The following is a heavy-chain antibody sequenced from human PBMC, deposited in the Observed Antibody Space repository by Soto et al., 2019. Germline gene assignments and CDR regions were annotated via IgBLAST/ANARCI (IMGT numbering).Heavy chain of an antibody. J-gene: IGHJ4*02. Sequence: GGSLRLSCAASGFTFSSYGMHWVRQAPGKGLEWVAVIWYDGSNKYYADSVKGRFTISRDNSKNTLYLQMNSLRAEDTAVYYCPRVRGYSYGFFDYWGQGTLVTVSS. V-gene: IGHV3-33*01. D-gene: IGHD5-18*01. CDR3: PRVRGYSYGFFDY. CDR1: GFTFSSYG. CDR2: IWYDGSNK.